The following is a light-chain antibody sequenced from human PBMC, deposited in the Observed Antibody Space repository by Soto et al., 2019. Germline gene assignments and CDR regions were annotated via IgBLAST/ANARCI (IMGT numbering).Light chain of an antibody. CDR2: DAS. Sequence: DIQMTQAPSSLSARVGDRITITCQASQDVGVYLDWYQQKPGKAPKVIIYDASSLKTGVPSRFSGSGSGTLFTLTISSLPPEDFATYYCRHYDSLPLTFGGGTKVEIK. J-gene: IGKJ4*01. CDR1: QDVGVY. V-gene: IGKV1-33*01. CDR3: RHYDSLPLT.